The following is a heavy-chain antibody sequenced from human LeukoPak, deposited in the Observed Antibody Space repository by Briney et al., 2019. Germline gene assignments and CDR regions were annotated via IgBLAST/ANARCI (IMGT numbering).Heavy chain of an antibody. CDR3: VSQQVAPP. Sequence: PGGSLRLSCVASGFTFSHYWMSWVRQAPGKGLEWVANIKEDGSIKDYVDSVKGRFTVSRDNAKNSLYLEMNSLRVEDTAVYYCVSQQVAPPWGQGTLVIVSS. V-gene: IGHV3-7*01. CDR1: GFTFSHYW. J-gene: IGHJ5*02. D-gene: IGHD5-12*01. CDR2: IKEDGSIK.